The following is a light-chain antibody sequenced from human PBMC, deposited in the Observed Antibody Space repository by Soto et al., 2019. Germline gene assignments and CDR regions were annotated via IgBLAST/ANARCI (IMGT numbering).Light chain of an antibody. Sequence: DVVMTQSPLSLPVTLGQPASISCRSSQSLIHSDGNTYLSWFQQRPGQSPRRLIYEVSDRDSGVPDRFTGSESGTDFTLKISRVEAEDVGVYYCMQGTHWPWTFGQGTEVEIK. J-gene: IGKJ1*01. CDR1: QSLIHSDGNTY. CDR3: MQGTHWPWT. CDR2: EVS. V-gene: IGKV2-30*02.